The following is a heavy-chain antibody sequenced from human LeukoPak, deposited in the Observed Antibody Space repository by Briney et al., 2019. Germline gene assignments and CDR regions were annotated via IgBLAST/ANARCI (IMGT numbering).Heavy chain of an antibody. D-gene: IGHD6-13*01. CDR3: TRDPVERPGYSSSWYVDY. J-gene: IGHJ4*02. V-gene: IGHV3-49*04. CDR2: IRSIAYGGTT. Sequence: PGRSLRLSCTAPVFTFGDSAMSGVRQAPGKGLGWGGFIRSIAYGGTTEYAAWVKGRFTISRDDSKSIAYLQMNSLKTEDTAVYYCTRDPVERPGYSSSWYVDYWGQGTLVTVSS. CDR1: VFTFGDSA.